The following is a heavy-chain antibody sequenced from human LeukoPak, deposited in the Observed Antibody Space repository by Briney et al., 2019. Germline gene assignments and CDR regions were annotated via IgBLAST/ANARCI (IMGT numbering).Heavy chain of an antibody. J-gene: IGHJ4*02. Sequence: GGSLRLSCAASGFTVSSNYMSWVRQAPGKGLEWVSVIYSGGSTYYADSVKGRFTISRDNSKNTLYLQMNSLRAEDTAVYYCASGWNDPYYFDYWGQGTLVTVSS. CDR1: GFTVSSNY. CDR3: ASGWNDPYYFDY. V-gene: IGHV3-66*01. CDR2: IYSGGST. D-gene: IGHD1-1*01.